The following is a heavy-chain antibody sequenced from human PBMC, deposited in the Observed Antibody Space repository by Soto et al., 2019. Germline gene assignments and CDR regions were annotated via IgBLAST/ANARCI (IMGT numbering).Heavy chain of an antibody. CDR3: ARYFRGHHNYYFDH. V-gene: IGHV3-7*03. J-gene: IGHJ4*02. D-gene: IGHD3-10*01. CDR1: GLTFSSYW. CDR2: IKEDGTET. Sequence: EVQLVQSGGGFVQPGGSLRLSCAVSGLTFSSYWMGWVRQAPGKGLQWVANIKEDGTETRYVDSVKGRFTISRDNAKNALFLQMNSLGAADTAVYYCARYFRGHHNYYFDHWGQGNLVTVSS.